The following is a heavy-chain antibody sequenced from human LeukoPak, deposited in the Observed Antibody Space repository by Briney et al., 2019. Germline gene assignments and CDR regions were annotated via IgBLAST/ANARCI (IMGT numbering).Heavy chain of an antibody. D-gene: IGHD1-14*01. V-gene: IGHV3-30*18. CDR1: GFTFSSYG. CDR2: ISYDGSNK. J-gene: IGHJ4*02. CDR3: AKGPGSLDY. Sequence: PGRSLRLSCEASGFTFSSYGMHWVRQAPGKGLEWVAVISYDGSNKYYADSVKGRFTISRDNSKNTLYLQMNSLRAEDTAVYYCAKGPGSLDYWGQGTLVTVSS.